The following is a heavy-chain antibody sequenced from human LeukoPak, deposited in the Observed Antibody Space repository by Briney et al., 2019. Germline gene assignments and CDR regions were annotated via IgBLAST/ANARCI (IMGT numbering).Heavy chain of an antibody. CDR3: ARESGKFDY. J-gene: IGHJ4*02. CDR1: GXPIGDFA. V-gene: IGHV3-43*02. CDR2: ISGDGVST. Sequence: PGGSLRLSCVASGXPIGDFAVHWVRQAPGKGLERVSLISGDGVSTFYADSVKGRFSISRDNSKNSLSLEMNSLRTEDTAMYYCARESGKFDYWGQGTLVAVSS.